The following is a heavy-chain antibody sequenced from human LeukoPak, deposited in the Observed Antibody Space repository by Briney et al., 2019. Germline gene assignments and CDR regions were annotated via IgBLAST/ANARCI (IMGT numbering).Heavy chain of an antibody. CDR2: INTDGSST. CDR1: GFTFTGYW. D-gene: IGHD2-2*03. Sequence: GGSLRLSCAASGFTFTGYWLHWVRQPPGKGLVWVSHINTDGSSTTYAGSVKGRFSISRDNAKSTLYLQMNSLRAEDTAVYYCATDRGYSPDSWGQGTLVTVSS. J-gene: IGHJ4*02. V-gene: IGHV3-74*01. CDR3: ATDRGYSPDS.